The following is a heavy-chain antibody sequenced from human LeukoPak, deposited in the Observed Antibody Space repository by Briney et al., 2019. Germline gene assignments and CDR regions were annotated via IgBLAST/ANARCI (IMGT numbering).Heavy chain of an antibody. Sequence: SETLSLTCTVSGGSISSYYWSWIRQPPGKGLEWIGYIYYSGSTNYNPSLKSRVTISVDTSKNQFSLKLSSVTAADTAVYYCARGLDYYDSSGPGWVDVWGQGTTVTVSS. J-gene: IGHJ6*02. D-gene: IGHD3-22*01. CDR2: IYYSGST. CDR3: ARGLDYYDSSGPGWVDV. V-gene: IGHV4-59*01. CDR1: GGSISSYY.